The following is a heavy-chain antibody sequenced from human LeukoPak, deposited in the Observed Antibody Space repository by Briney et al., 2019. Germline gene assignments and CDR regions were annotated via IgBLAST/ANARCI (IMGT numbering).Heavy chain of an antibody. D-gene: IGHD5-18*01. Sequence: GASVKVSCKASGYTFTSYDINWVRQATGQGLEWMGWMNPNSGNTGYAQKFQGRVTMTRDTSISTAYMELSRLRSDDTAVYYCARDPGYSYPPDYWGQGTLVTVSS. J-gene: IGHJ4*02. CDR1: GYTFTSYD. CDR3: ARDPGYSYPPDY. V-gene: IGHV1-8*01. CDR2: MNPNSGNT.